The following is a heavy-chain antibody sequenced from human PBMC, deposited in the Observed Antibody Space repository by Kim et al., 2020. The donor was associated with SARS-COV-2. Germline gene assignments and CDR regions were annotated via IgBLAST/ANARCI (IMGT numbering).Heavy chain of an antibody. D-gene: IGHD2-21*02. CDR2: ITCNGGNK. CDR3: ARDLAARPRCCSLSH. V-gene: IGHV3-30*04. J-gene: IGHJ1*01. CDR1: GFTFSSCA. Sequence: GGSLRLSCAASGFTFSSCAIHWVRQAPGKGLEWVSVITCNGGNKNYADSVKGRFTISRDNSKNTLFLQMNSLRAEDTALYYCARDLAARPRCCSLSHWG.